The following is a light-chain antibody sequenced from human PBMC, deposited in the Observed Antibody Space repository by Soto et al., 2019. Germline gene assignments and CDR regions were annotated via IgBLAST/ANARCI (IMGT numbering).Light chain of an antibody. Sequence: DMQMTQSPSTLSTSIGDRFAMTCLASQSISDSLAWYQQKPGKAPFLLISDASKLERGVPSRFSGSGSGTEFTLTISSMQPDDFATYYCQQYTGYSRTFGQGTKVDTK. CDR3: QQYTGYSRT. CDR1: QSISDS. CDR2: DAS. V-gene: IGKV1-5*01. J-gene: IGKJ1*01.